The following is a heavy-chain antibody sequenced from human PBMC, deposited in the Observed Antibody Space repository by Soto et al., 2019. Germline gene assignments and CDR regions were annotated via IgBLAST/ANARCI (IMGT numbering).Heavy chain of an antibody. CDR1: GVSISSHY. D-gene: IGHD6-13*01. Sequence: LSLTCTVSGVSISSHYWSWIRQPPGKGPEWIGYIYYSGSTNYNPSLKSRVTISVDTSKNQFSLKLSSVTAADTAVYYCARRYSSAFDIWGQGTMVTVSS. V-gene: IGHV4-59*08. J-gene: IGHJ3*02. CDR3: ARRYSSAFDI. CDR2: IYYSGST.